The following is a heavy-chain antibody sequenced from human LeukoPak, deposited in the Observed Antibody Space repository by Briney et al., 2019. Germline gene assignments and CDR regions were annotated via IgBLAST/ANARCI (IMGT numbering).Heavy chain of an antibody. D-gene: IGHD3-10*01. J-gene: IGHJ3*02. V-gene: IGHV3-30*19. CDR1: GFAFNTYA. Sequence: GGSLRLSCAASGFAFNTYAMHWVRQAPGQGLEWVAVISYDGSNKYYADSVKGRFTISRDNSKNTLYLQMNSLRAEDTAVYYCAREGALHAFDIWGQGTMVTVSS. CDR2: ISYDGSNK. CDR3: AREGALHAFDI.